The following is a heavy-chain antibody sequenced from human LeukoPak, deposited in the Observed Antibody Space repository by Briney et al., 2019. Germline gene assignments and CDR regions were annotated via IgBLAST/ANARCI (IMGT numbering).Heavy chain of an antibody. CDR3: AAGFDY. CDR1: GYSISSGIYY. J-gene: IGHJ4*02. Sequence: SETLSLTCAVSGYSISSGIYYWGWIRQPPGKGLEWIGSVFYGGSTYYNPSLKSRVTISVDTSKNQFSLQLSFLTAADTAMYYCAAGFDYWGQGTPVTVSS. CDR2: VFYGGST. V-gene: IGHV4-39*01.